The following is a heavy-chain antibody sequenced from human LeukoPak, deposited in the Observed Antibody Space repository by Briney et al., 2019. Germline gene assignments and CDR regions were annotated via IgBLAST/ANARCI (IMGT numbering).Heavy chain of an antibody. V-gene: IGHV3-30*18. CDR3: AKDWVVSRWELDY. D-gene: IGHD1-26*01. CDR2: ISYDGSNK. J-gene: IGHJ4*02. CDR1: GFTFSSYG. Sequence: PGGSLRLSCAASGFTFSSYGMHWVRQAPGKGLEWVAVISYDGSNKYYADSVKGRFTISRDNSKNTLYLQMNSLRAEDTAVYYCAKDWVVSRWELDYWGQGTLVTVSS.